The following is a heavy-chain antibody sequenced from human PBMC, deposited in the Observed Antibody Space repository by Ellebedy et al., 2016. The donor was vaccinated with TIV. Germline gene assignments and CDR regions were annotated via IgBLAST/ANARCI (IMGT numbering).Heavy chain of an antibody. CDR1: GIIFSSYW. Sequence: GESLKISCEASGIIFSSYWMHWVRQAPGKGLLWVSRINSDGSSTTYADSVKGRFTISGDNAKNTVYLQMNSLRLEDTAVYYCATERSGSYYNYWGQGTLVTVSS. CDR3: ATERSGSYYNY. J-gene: IGHJ4*02. D-gene: IGHD1-26*01. V-gene: IGHV3-74*03. CDR2: INSDGSST.